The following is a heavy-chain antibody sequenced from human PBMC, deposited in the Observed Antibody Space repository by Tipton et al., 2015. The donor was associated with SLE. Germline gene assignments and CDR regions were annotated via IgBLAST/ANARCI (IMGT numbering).Heavy chain of an antibody. CDR2: IYNGVST. D-gene: IGHD4-17*01. CDR1: GFSVSTSY. V-gene: IGHV3-53*05. Sequence: SLRLSCAASGFSVSTSYMSWVRQAPGKGLEWVSIIYNGVSTYHADSMKGRFTVSRDISKSTLYLQLNSLRGEDTAVYYCASRLTTVTSDAFDIWGQGTMVTVSS. CDR3: ASRLTTVTSDAFDI. J-gene: IGHJ3*02.